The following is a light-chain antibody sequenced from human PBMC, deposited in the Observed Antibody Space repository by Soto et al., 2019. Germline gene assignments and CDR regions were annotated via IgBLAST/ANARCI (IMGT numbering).Light chain of an antibody. V-gene: IGKV1-5*01. CDR3: QQYNSLTWT. CDR2: DAS. J-gene: IGKJ1*01. Sequence: DIQMTQSPSTVSASVGDRVTIPCRASQSISSWLAWYQQKPGKAPKLLIYDASSLESGVPSRFSGSGSGTEFTLTISSLQPDDFATYYCQQYNSLTWTFGQGTKVDI. CDR1: QSISSW.